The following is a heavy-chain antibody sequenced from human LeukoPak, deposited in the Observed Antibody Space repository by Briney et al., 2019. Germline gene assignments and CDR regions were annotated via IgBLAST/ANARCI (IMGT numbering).Heavy chain of an antibody. CDR1: GGSFSGYY. Sequence: SETLSLTCAVYGGSFSGYYWSWIRQPPGKGLEWIGEINHSGSTNYNPSLKSRVTISVDTSKNQFSLKLSSVTAADTAVYYCARVRTMATFDYWGQGTLVTVSS. CDR2: INHSGST. V-gene: IGHV4-34*01. CDR3: ARVRTMATFDY. D-gene: IGHD3-10*01. J-gene: IGHJ4*02.